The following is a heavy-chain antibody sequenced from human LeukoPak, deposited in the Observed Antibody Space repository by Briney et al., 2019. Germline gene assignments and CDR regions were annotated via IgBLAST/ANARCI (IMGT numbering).Heavy chain of an antibody. Sequence: GASVKVSCKASGDTFSSYAISWVRQAPGQGLEWMGGIIPIFGPADYAQKFQGRVTITADKPTSTVYMELSSLRSEDTAVYYCASPRGVRRYYYYMDVWGKGTTVTVSS. V-gene: IGHV1-69*06. CDR2: IIPIFGPA. D-gene: IGHD3-10*01. CDR1: GDTFSSYA. J-gene: IGHJ6*03. CDR3: ASPRGVRRYYYYMDV.